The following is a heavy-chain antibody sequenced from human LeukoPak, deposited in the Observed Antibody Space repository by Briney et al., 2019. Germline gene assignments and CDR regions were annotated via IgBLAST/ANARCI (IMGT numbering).Heavy chain of an antibody. CDR1: VGSIRSGGYF. D-gene: IGHD3-3*01. Sequence: PSETLSLTCTVSVGSIRSGGYFWSWIRQPPGKGLEWIGYIYHSGSTYYNPSLKSRVTISVDSSKNQFSLKLSSVTAADTAVYYCARALRFLEWLSTWGQGTLVTVSS. V-gene: IGHV4-30-2*01. CDR2: IYHSGST. J-gene: IGHJ5*02. CDR3: ARALRFLEWLST.